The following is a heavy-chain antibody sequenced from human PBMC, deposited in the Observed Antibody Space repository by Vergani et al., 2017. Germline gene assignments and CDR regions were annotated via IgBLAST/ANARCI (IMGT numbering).Heavy chain of an antibody. CDR1: GGSISSSSYY. CDR3: ARVSIAVAGTIDY. Sequence: QVQLQESGPGLVKPSETLSLTCTVSGGSISSSSYYWGWIRQPPGKGLEWIGSIYYSGSTYYNPSLKSRVTISVDTSKNQFSLKLSSVTAADTAVYYCARVSIAVAGTIDYWGQGTLVTVSS. J-gene: IGHJ4*02. D-gene: IGHD6-19*01. V-gene: IGHV4-39*07. CDR2: IYYSGST.